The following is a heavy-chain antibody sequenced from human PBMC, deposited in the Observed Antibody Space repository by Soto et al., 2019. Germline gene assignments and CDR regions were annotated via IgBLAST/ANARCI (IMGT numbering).Heavy chain of an antibody. D-gene: IGHD1-26*01. V-gene: IGHV4-31*03. J-gene: IGHJ4*02. CDR2: IYYSGST. Sequence: PSETLSLTCTVSGGSISSGGYYWSWIRQHPGKGLEWIGYIYYSGSTYYNPSLKSRVTISVDTSKNQFSLKLSSVTAADTAVYYCERVLKWELFDYWGQGTLVTVSS. CDR1: GGSISSGGYY. CDR3: ERVLKWELFDY.